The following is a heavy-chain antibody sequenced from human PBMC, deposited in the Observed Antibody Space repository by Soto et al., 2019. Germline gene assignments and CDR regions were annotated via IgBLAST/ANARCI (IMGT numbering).Heavy chain of an antibody. J-gene: IGHJ6*02. Sequence: QVQLVQSGAEVKKPGASVKVSCKASGYTFTSYPIHWVRQAPGQRLEWMGWINAGNGNTKYSQKFQGRVTITRDTSASTAYMEMSSLSSEDTAVYYCAIAFRNNYYYGMDVWGRGTTVTVSS. CDR2: INAGNGNT. CDR1: GYTFTSYP. V-gene: IGHV1-3*01. CDR3: AIAFRNNYYYGMDV.